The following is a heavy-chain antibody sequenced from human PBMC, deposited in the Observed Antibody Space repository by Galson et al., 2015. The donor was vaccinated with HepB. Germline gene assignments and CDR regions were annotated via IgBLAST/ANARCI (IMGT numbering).Heavy chain of an antibody. Sequence: CAISGDSVSSTSAAWNWIRQSPSRGLEWLGRTYYRSKWYNDYAVSVKSRITINPDTSKNQFSLQLNSVTPEDTAVYYCAREGLLRAARTYDAFDIWGQGTMVTVSS. CDR2: TYYRSKWYN. V-gene: IGHV6-1*01. CDR1: GDSVSSTSAA. D-gene: IGHD6-6*01. J-gene: IGHJ3*02. CDR3: AREGLLRAARTYDAFDI.